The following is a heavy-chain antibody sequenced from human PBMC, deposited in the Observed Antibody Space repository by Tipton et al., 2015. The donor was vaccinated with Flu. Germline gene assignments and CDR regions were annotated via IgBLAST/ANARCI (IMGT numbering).Heavy chain of an antibody. CDR1: GGPISTDAYF. CDR3: VRRGDQMAFDI. Sequence: TLSLTCIVSGGPISTDAYFWGWVRQPPGKGLEWMGNIHYNGIRYYNPSVRGRLTMSVNTSKNHFSLRLNSVTAADTAVYYCVRRGDQMAFDIWGQGTVVTVSS. D-gene: IGHD3-3*01. J-gene: IGHJ3*02. V-gene: IGHV4-39*02. CDR2: IHYNGIR.